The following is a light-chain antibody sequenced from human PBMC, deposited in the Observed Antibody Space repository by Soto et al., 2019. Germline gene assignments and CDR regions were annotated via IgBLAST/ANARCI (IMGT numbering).Light chain of an antibody. Sequence: QSVSPGERATLSCRASQSMGSNVAWYQQKPGQAPRLLIYGASTRAAGIPARFSGSGSGTEFTLTITSLQSEDFAVYYCQQFHNWPRTFGQGTKVDIK. CDR3: QQFHNWPRT. V-gene: IGKV3-15*01. CDR1: QSMGSN. CDR2: GAS. J-gene: IGKJ1*01.